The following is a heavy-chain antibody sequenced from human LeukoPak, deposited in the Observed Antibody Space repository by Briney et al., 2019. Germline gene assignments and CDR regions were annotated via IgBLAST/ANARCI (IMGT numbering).Heavy chain of an antibody. J-gene: IGHJ6*02. CDR3: AREPPRYCSSTSCYTAPRYYYYGMDV. CDR1: AGTFSSYA. CDR2: IIPILGIA. Sequence: SVTVSCKPSAGTFSSYAISWVRQAPGQGLEWMGRIIPILGIANYAQKFQGRVTITADKSTSTAYMELSSLRSEDTAVYYCAREPPRYCSSTSCYTAPRYYYYGMDVWGQGTTVTVSS. V-gene: IGHV1-69*04. D-gene: IGHD2-2*02.